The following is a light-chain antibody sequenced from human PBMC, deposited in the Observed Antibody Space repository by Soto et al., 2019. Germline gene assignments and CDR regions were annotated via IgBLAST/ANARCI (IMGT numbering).Light chain of an antibody. Sequence: EIVLTQSPGTLSLSPGERATLSCRASQSVSSSYLAWYQQKPGQAPRLLIYGASSRATGIPDRFSGSASGTDFTLTISRLEPEDFAVYYCQQYGSSPPGTFGPGTKVDIK. CDR3: QQYGSSPPGT. CDR1: QSVSSSY. V-gene: IGKV3-20*01. CDR2: GAS. J-gene: IGKJ3*01.